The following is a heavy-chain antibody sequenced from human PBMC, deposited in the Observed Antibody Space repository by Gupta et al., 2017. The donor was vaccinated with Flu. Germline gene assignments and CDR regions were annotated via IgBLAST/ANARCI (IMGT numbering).Heavy chain of an antibody. V-gene: IGHV4-39*01. CDR1: GGSISATSYY. CDR3: ARRITYGKTFDY. CDR2: VGYSGNT. Sequence: QLQLQESGPGLVKPSETLSLICTVSGGSISATSYYWGWIRQPPGKGLEWIGNVGYSGNTFYTPSLKSRVTISVDTSKNQFSLKLSSVTAADTAVYYCARRITYGKTFDYWGQGSLVTVSS. J-gene: IGHJ4*02. D-gene: IGHD2/OR15-2a*01.